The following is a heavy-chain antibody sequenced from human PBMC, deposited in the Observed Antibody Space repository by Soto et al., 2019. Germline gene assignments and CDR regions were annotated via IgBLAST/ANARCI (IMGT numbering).Heavy chain of an antibody. V-gene: IGHV3-11*01. J-gene: IGHJ1*01. CDR3: ARGEGINMIVEYFQH. D-gene: IGHD3-22*01. Sequence: APVKGLEWVSVLSSSGSTIYYAYSVKGRFTISRHNAKNSLYLQMNSLIAEDTAVYYCARGEGINMIVEYFQHWGQGTLVTVSS. CDR2: LSSSGSTI.